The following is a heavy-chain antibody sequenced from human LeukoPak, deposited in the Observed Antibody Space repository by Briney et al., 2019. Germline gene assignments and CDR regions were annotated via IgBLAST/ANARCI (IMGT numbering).Heavy chain of an antibody. D-gene: IGHD2-2*01. Sequence: PSETLSLTCTVSGSSISSGSYYWSWIRQPPGKGLEWIGYIYYSGSTNYNPSLKSRVTISVDTSKNQFSLKLSSVTAADTAVYYCATSTSMPLIDYWGQGTLVTVSS. CDR3: ATSTSMPLIDY. CDR2: IYYSGST. J-gene: IGHJ4*02. CDR1: GSSISSGSYY. V-gene: IGHV4-61*01.